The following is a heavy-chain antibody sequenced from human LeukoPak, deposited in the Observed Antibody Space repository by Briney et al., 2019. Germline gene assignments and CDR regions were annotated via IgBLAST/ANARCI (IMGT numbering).Heavy chain of an antibody. CDR1: GYSFTSYW. D-gene: IGHD6-13*01. Sequence: GESLKISCKGSGYSFTSYWIGWVRQAPGQGLEWMGWISAYNGNTNYAQKLQGRVTMTTDTSTSTAYMELRSLRSDDTAVYYCARLSSWRFDYWGQGTLVTVSS. V-gene: IGHV1-18*04. CDR3: ARLSSWRFDY. CDR2: ISAYNGNT. J-gene: IGHJ4*02.